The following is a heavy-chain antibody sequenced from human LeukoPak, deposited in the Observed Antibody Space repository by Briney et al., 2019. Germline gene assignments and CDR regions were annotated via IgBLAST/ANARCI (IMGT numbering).Heavy chain of an antibody. CDR3: ARGAGRYYYYGMDV. V-gene: IGHV4-59*01. Sequence: PSETLSLTCTVSGGSISSYYWSWIRQPPGKGLEWIGYIYYTGSTNCNPSLKSRVTISVDTSKNQFSLKLSSVTTADTAVYYCARGAGRYYYYGMDVWGQGTTVTVSS. J-gene: IGHJ6*02. CDR1: GGSISSYY. CDR2: IYYTGST. D-gene: IGHD6-13*01.